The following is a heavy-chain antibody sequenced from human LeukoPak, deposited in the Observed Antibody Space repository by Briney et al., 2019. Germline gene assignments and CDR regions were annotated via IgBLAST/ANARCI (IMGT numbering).Heavy chain of an antibody. CDR1: GFTFDDYA. Sequence: GRSLRLSCAASGFTFDDYAMHWVRQAPGKGLEWVSGISWNSGSLGYADSVKGRFTISRDNAKNSLYLQMNSLRAEDTALYYCAKGMSIGDYCDSSGYYGTTFDYWGQGTLVTVSS. J-gene: IGHJ4*02. CDR3: AKGMSIGDYCDSSGYYGTTFDY. CDR2: ISWNSGSL. D-gene: IGHD3-22*01. V-gene: IGHV3-9*01.